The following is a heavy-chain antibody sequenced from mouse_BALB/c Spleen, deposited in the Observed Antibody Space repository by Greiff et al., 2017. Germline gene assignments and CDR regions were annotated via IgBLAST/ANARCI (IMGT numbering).Heavy chain of an antibody. CDR2: IDPANGNT. Sequence: EVKLMESGAELVKPGASVKLSCTASGFNIKDTYMHWVKQRPEQGLEWIGRIDPANGNTKYDPKFQGKATITADTSSNTAYLQLSSLTSEDTAVYYGAVIYYSNYGAMDYWGQGTSDTVSS. D-gene: IGHD2-5*01. J-gene: IGHJ4*01. V-gene: IGHV14-3*02. CDR1: GFNIKDTY. CDR3: AVIYYSNYGAMDY.